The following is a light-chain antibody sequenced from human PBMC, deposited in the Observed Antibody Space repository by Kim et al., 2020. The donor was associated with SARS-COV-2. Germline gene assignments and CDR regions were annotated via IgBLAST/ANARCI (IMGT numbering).Light chain of an antibody. CDR1: STNIGSNT. V-gene: IGLV1-44*01. Sequence: GQRVTISCSGSSTNIGSNTVDWYQQLPGAAPKLRIYSNNRRPSGVPDRFSGSKSGTSASLAISGLQSEDEADYYCAAWDDSLNGWVFGGGTQLTVL. CDR3: AAWDDSLNGWV. CDR2: SNN. J-gene: IGLJ3*02.